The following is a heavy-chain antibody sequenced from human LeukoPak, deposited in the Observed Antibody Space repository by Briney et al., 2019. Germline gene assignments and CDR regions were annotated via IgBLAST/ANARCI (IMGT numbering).Heavy chain of an antibody. J-gene: IGHJ4*02. CDR2: ISGYNGNT. V-gene: IGHV1-18*01. D-gene: IGHD3-22*01. Sequence: GASVKVSCKASAYNFTTYGITWVRQAAGQGLEWMGWISGYNGNTDYEQKLQGRVTMTTDTSTTTAYMELRSLRSDDTAVYYCARGYLYYYDVSGYPFDYWGQGTLVTVSS. CDR3: ARGYLYYYDVSGYPFDY. CDR1: AYNFTTYG.